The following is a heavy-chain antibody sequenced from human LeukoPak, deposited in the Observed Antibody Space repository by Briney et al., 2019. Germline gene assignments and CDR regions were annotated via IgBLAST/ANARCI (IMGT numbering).Heavy chain of an antibody. V-gene: IGHV4-59*01. Sequence: SETLSLTCTVSGGSLSSYYWSWVRQPPGKGVEWGGYIYYSGSTNYNPSLKSRVTISVDTSKNQFSLKLSSVTAADTAVYYCARGDSSSWYRAEYFQHWGQGTLVTVSS. CDR3: ARGDSSSWYRAEYFQH. J-gene: IGHJ1*01. D-gene: IGHD6-13*01. CDR2: IYYSGST. CDR1: GGSLSSYY.